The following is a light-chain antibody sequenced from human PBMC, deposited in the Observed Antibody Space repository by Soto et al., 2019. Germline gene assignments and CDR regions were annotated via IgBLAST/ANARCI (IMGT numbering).Light chain of an antibody. CDR1: ETVTITY. CDR3: QHYGSSPPLT. V-gene: IGKV3-20*01. Sequence: EIVLTQSPGTLSLSPGERATLSCRAGETVTITYLACYQQKRGQAPRLLIYDASSRATGIPDRFSGSGSGTDFTLTITRLVPEDFAVYYCQHYGSSPPLTFGGGTKVDI. CDR2: DAS. J-gene: IGKJ4*01.